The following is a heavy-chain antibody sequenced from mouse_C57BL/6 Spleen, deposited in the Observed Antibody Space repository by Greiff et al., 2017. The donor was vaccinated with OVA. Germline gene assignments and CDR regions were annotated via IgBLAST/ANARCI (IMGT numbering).Heavy chain of an antibody. Sequence: EVQLKESGGGLVKPGGSLKLSCAASGFTFSSYAMSWVRQTPEKRLEWVATISDGGSYTYYPDNVKGRFTISRDNAKNNLYLQMSHLKSEDTAMYYCARGPSKGYAMDYWGQGTSVTVSS. D-gene: IGHD2-5*01. V-gene: IGHV5-4*01. CDR2: ISDGGSYT. CDR3: ARGPSKGYAMDY. J-gene: IGHJ4*01. CDR1: GFTFSSYA.